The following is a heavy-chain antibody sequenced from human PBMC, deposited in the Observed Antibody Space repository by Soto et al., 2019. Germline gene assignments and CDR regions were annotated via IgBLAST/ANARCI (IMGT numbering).Heavy chain of an antibody. J-gene: IGHJ6*02. D-gene: IGHD3-16*01. CDR2: ISPYKGNT. CDR3: ARGIGGYCGVYYYYGMDV. Sequence: QVQLVQSGAEVKKPGASVKVSCKASGYTFTSYGISWVRQAPGQGREWMGWISPYKGNTNYAQKLQGRVTMTTDTSTSTAYMELRSLISDDTAVYYGARGIGGYCGVYYYYGMDVWGQGTTVTVSS. CDR1: GYTFTSYG. V-gene: IGHV1-18*01.